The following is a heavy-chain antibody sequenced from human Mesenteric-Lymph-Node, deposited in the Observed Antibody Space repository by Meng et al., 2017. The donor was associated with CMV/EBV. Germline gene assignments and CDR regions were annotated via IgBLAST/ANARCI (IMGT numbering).Heavy chain of an antibody. CDR1: GFSVSSNY. Sequence: GGSLRLSCAASGFSVSSNYMSWVRQAPGKGLEWVSVLYSDGTTNYVDSVKGRFTTSRDNSKNTLYLQMNSLRAEDTAVYYCARVYYYDDSGYSKFDCWGQGTLVTVSS. CDR2: LYSDGTT. CDR3: ARVYYYDDSGYSKFDC. D-gene: IGHD3-22*01. V-gene: IGHV3-66*02. J-gene: IGHJ4*02.